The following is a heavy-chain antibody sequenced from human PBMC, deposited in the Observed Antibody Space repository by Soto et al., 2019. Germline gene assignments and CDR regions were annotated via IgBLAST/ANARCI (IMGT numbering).Heavy chain of an antibody. CDR1: GYTFTGYY. CDR2: NNPTSGGT. Sequence: ASVKVSCKASGYTFTGYYIHWVRQAPGQGLEWMGWNNPTSGGTNYAQKFQGRVTMTRDTSISTAFMELSRLTSDDTALYFCARGGQFLTLDVWGQGTTVTVSS. J-gene: IGHJ6*02. D-gene: IGHD7-27*01. CDR3: ARGGQFLTLDV. V-gene: IGHV1-2*02.